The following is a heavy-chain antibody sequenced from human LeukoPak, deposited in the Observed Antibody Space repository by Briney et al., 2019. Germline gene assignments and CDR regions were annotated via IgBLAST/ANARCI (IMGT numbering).Heavy chain of an antibody. D-gene: IGHD2-21*02. V-gene: IGHV4-39*01. J-gene: IGHJ4*02. CDR2: IYYSGST. CDR1: GGSISSSYY. CDR3: ARLNFGDPSY. Sequence: SETLFLTCTVTGGSISSSYYWGWIRQPPGKGLEWIGNIYYSGSTHYSPSLKSRVTISVDTSKSQFSLKLSSVTAADTAVYYCARLNFGDPSYWGQGVLVTVSS.